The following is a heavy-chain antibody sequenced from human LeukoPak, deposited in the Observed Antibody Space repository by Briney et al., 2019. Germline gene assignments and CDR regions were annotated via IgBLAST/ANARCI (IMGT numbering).Heavy chain of an antibody. CDR2: ISAYNGNT. D-gene: IGHD2-2*01. Sequence: GASVKVSCKASGYTFTSYGISWVRQAPRQGLEWMGWISAYNGNTKYAQKLQGRVTMTTDTSTSTAYMELRSLRSDDTAVFYCARDMGVPAASYFFDYWGQGTLVTVSS. CDR3: ARDMGVPAASYFFDY. V-gene: IGHV1-18*01. CDR1: GYTFTSYG. J-gene: IGHJ4*02.